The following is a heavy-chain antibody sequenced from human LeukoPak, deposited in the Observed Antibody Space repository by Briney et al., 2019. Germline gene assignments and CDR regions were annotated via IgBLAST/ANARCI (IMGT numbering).Heavy chain of an antibody. D-gene: IGHD6-13*01. CDR3: AREFSSWSAIDY. CDR1: GFTFSSYS. CDR2: ISSSSSYI. V-gene: IGHV3-21*01. Sequence: GGSLRLSCAASGFTFSSYSMNWVRQAPGKGLEWVSSISSSSSYIYYADSVKGRFTISRDNAKNSLYLQMNSLRAEDTAVYYCAREFSSWSAIDYWGQETLVTVSS. J-gene: IGHJ4*02.